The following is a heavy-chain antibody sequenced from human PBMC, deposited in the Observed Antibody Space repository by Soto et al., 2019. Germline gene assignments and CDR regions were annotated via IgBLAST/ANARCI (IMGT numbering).Heavy chain of an antibody. J-gene: IGHJ4*02. V-gene: IGHV3-23*01. CDR1: GFTFSNYA. CDR3: AKGSPVGSYYGSSGFEY. CDR2: ISGSGGST. D-gene: IGHD3-22*01. Sequence: GGSLRLSCAVSGFTFSNYAMNWVRQAPWKGLEWVSVISGSGGSTYYADSVKGRFTISRDNSKNTLDLQVNSLRAEDTAVYYCAKGSPVGSYYGSSGFEYWGQGTLVTVSS.